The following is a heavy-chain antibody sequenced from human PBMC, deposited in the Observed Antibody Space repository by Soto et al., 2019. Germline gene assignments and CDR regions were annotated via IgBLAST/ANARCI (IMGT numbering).Heavy chain of an antibody. D-gene: IGHD3-10*02. CDR3: AKGRGCSGSLLPRVDF. Sequence: EVQLLESGGGLVQPGGSLRLSCAASGFTFNNYAMPWVRQAPGKCLEWVSAISGGGDTTSYADSVKGRFTVSRDGSKNRLYLQMSSLRAEDTALYYWAKGRGCSGSLLPRVDFWGQGTLVTVSS. CDR2: ISGGGDTT. V-gene: IGHV3-23*01. J-gene: IGHJ4*02. CDR1: GFTFNNYA.